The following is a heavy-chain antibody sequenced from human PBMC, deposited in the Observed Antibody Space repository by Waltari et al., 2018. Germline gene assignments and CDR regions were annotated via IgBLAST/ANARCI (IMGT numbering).Heavy chain of an antibody. CDR1: GFTFSSYA. CDR3: AKDRRHYGDYVAVLYY. D-gene: IGHD4-17*01. J-gene: IGHJ4*02. Sequence: VQLVESGGGLVQPGGSLRLSCAASGFTFSSYAMSWVRQAPGKGLEWVSAISGSGGSTYYADSVKGRFTISRDNSKNTLYLQMNSLRAEDTAVYYCAKDRRHYGDYVAVLYYWGQGTLVTVSS. CDR2: ISGSGGST. V-gene: IGHV3-23*04.